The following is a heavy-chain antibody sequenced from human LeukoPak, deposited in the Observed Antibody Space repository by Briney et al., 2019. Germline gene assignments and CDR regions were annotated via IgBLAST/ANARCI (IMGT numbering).Heavy chain of an antibody. J-gene: IGHJ4*02. CDR1: GFIVSSNY. V-gene: IGHV3-23*01. CDR3: AKDQSYGFDY. CDR2: LSGSGAST. D-gene: IGHD5-18*01. Sequence: GGSLRLSCAASGFIVSSNYMSWVRQAPGKGLEWVSALSGSGASTYYADSVKGRFTISRDNSKNTLYLQMNSLRAEDTAIYYCAKDQSYGFDYWGQGTLVTVSS.